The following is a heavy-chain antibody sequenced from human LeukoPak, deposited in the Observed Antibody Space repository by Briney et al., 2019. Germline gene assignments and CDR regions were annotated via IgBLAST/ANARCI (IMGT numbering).Heavy chain of an antibody. V-gene: IGHV3-23*01. CDR2: ISGSGGST. CDR1: GLNNFSTYW. CDR3: AETDDYSDYGGY. J-gene: IGHJ4*02. D-gene: IGHD4-11*01. Sequence: PGGSLRLSCAASGLNNFSTYWMTWVRQAPGRGLEWVSAISGSGGSTYYADSVKGRFTISRDNSKNTLYLQMNSLRTEDTAVYYCAETDDYSDYGGYWGQGTLVTVSS.